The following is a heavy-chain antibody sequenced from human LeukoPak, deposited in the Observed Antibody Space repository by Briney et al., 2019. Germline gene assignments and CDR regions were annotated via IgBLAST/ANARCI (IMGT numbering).Heavy chain of an antibody. J-gene: IGHJ3*02. CDR2: ITGDGTR. CDR1: GFTFSVYW. CDR3: ARDRWGERAFDT. Sequence: PGGSLRLSCAASGFTFSVYWMHWVRQTPEKGLVWVSHITGDGTRTYADSVKGRFTISRDNAKNTVYLQMNSLRAEDTGMYFCARDRWGERAFDTWGQGTMVTVSS. D-gene: IGHD7-27*01. V-gene: IGHV3-74*03.